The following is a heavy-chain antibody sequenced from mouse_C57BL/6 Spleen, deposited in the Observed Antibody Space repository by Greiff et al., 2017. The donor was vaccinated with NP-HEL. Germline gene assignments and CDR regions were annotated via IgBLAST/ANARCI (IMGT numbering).Heavy chain of an antibody. J-gene: IGHJ3*01. D-gene: IGHD2-4*01. CDR3: ARPYDYDSAWFAD. CDR2: INPSTGGT. V-gene: IGHV1-42*01. Sequence: EVQLQQSGPELVKPGASVKISCKASGYSFTGYYMNWVKQSPEKSLEWIGEINPSTGGTTYNQKFKAKATLTVDKSSSTAYMQLKSLTSEDSAVYYCARPYDYDSAWFADWGQGTLVTVSA. CDR1: GYSFTGYY.